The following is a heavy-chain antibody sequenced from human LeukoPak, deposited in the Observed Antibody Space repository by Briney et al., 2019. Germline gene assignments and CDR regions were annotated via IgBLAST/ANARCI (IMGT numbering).Heavy chain of an antibody. CDR1: GGSFSGYY. J-gene: IGHJ6*03. D-gene: IGHD2-21*02. V-gene: IGHV4-34*01. Sequence: SETLSLTCAVYGGSFSGYYWSWIRQPPGKGLEWIGEINHSGSTNYNPSLKSRVTISVDTSKNQFSLKLSSVTAADTAVYYCARVSSFRWAAIRPSYYYYYMDVWGKGTTVTISS. CDR2: INHSGST. CDR3: ARVSSFRWAAIRPSYYYYYMDV.